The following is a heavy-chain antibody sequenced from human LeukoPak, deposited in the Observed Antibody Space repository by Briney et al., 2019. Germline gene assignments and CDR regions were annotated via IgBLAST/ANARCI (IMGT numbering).Heavy chain of an antibody. CDR3: ARQRNGYNKLKDAFDI. V-gene: IGHV3-21*06. D-gene: IGHD5-24*01. CDR1: GVTFSTYT. Sequence: PGGSLRLSCAASGVTFSTYTLSWVRQAPGKGLEWVSSIGARSTNIYYGDSVKGRFTISRDNANNSLSLQMNSLRAEDTAVYYCARQRNGYNKLKDAFDIWGQGTMVTVSS. J-gene: IGHJ3*02. CDR2: IGARSTNI.